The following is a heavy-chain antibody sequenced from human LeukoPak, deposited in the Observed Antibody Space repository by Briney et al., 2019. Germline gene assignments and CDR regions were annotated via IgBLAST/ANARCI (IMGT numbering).Heavy chain of an antibody. CDR2: IYSGGST. Sequence: GGSLRLSCAASGFTVSSNYMSWVRQAPGKGLVWVSVIYSGGSTYYADSVKGRFTISRDNSKNTLYLQMNSLRAEDTAVYYCARDIAAAAFDAFDIWGQGTMVTVSS. V-gene: IGHV3-53*05. J-gene: IGHJ3*02. D-gene: IGHD6-13*01. CDR1: GFTVSSNY. CDR3: ARDIAAAAFDAFDI.